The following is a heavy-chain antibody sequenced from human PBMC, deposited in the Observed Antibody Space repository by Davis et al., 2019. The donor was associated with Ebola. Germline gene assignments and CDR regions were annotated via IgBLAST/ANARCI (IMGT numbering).Heavy chain of an antibody. V-gene: IGHV3-74*01. CDR3: ARGIPLTAMARRGWFDP. J-gene: IGHJ5*02. CDR2: INSDGSST. CDR1: GFTFSSYA. Sequence: PGGSLRLSCAASGFTFSSYAMSWVRQAPGKGLEWVSRINSDGSSTSYADSVKGRFTISRDNAKNTLYLQMNSLRAEDTAVYYCARGIPLTAMARRGWFDPWGQGTLVTVSS. D-gene: IGHD5-18*01.